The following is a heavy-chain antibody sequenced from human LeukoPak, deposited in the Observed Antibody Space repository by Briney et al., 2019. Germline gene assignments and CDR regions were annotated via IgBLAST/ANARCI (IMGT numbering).Heavy chain of an antibody. J-gene: IGHJ4*02. Sequence: PGGSLRLSCAASGFTFSSYWMHWVRQAPGKGLEWVSFISENSDHTFYPDTVKGRFTVSRDNARNSLYLQMNSLRGEDTAIYYCARDGEGGAAAGYWGQGTLVTVSS. CDR3: ARDGEGGAAAGY. D-gene: IGHD6-13*01. CDR1: GFTFSSYW. V-gene: IGHV3-48*01. CDR2: ISENSDHT.